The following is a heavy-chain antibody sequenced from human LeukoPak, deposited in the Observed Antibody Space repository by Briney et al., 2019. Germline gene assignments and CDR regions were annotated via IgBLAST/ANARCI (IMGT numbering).Heavy chain of an antibody. CDR3: ARRRGYGSGSYHIFDP. CDR1: GFTFNRYS. J-gene: IGHJ5*02. V-gene: IGHV4-34*01. CDR2: INHSGST. Sequence: GSLRLSCAASGFTFNRYSMNWIRQPPAKGLEWIVEINHSGSTNYNPSLKSRVTISVDTSKNQSCLKLSSVTAADTAVYYCARRRGYGSGSYHIFDPWGQGTLVTVSS. D-gene: IGHD3-10*01.